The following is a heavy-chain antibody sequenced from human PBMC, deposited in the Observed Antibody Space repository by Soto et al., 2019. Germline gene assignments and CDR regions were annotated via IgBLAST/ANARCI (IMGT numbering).Heavy chain of an antibody. V-gene: IGHV3-15*01. Sequence: RLSCAASGFSFRDAWMTWVRQAPGKRPEWIGRIKSQSDGGTPDHSAPVRGRFTISRDDSRNILYLQMDSLKTEDTAVYYCSIGSIVAAIGPWGQGAPVTVSS. CDR1: GFSFRDAW. CDR3: SIGSIVAAIGP. D-gene: IGHD2-21*02. CDR2: IKSQSDGGTP. J-gene: IGHJ5*02.